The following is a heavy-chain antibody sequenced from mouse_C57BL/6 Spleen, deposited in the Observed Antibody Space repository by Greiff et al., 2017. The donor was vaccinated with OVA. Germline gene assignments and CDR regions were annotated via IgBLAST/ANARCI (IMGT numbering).Heavy chain of an antibody. J-gene: IGHJ2*01. CDR2: IDPSDSET. Sequence: QVQLKQPGAELVRPGSSVKLSCKASGYTFTSYWMHWVKQRPIQGLEWIGNIDPSDSETHYNQKFKDKATLTVDKSSSTAYMQLSSLTSEDSAVYYCARAALRDYFGYWGQGTTLTVSS. CDR3: ARAALRDYFGY. D-gene: IGHD3-3*01. V-gene: IGHV1-52*01. CDR1: GYTFTSYW.